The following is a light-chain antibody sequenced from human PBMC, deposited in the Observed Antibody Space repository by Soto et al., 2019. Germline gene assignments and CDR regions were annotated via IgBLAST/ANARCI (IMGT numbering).Light chain of an antibody. J-gene: IGKJ1*01. V-gene: IGKV4-1*01. CDR2: WAS. CDR1: QSVLYTSNNKNY. Sequence: IVMTQSPDSLAVCLGERATINCKSSQSVLYTSNNKNYLAWYQQKPGQPPKLLINWASTRESGVPDRFSGSGSGTDFTLTISSLQAEDVAVYYCQQYYSTPQTFGQGTKVDIK. CDR3: QQYYSTPQT.